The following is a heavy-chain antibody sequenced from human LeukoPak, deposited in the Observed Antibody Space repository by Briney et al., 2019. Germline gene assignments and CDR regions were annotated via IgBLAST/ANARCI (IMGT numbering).Heavy chain of an antibody. Sequence: SETLSLTCTVSGGSLSSSGYYWGWIRQPPGKGLEWIGSIYYSGSTYYTPSLKSRVTISVDTSKNQFSLKLSSVTAADTAVYYCASGRAHSSSWFLFDYWGQGTLVTVSS. CDR1: GGSLSSSGYY. CDR2: IYYSGST. V-gene: IGHV4-39*07. CDR3: ASGRAHSSSWFLFDY. D-gene: IGHD6-13*01. J-gene: IGHJ4*02.